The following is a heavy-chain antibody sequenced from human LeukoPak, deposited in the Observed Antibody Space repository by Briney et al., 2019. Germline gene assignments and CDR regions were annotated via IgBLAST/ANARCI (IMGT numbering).Heavy chain of an antibody. CDR3: ARHVRLQNGGDFDY. V-gene: IGHV4-30-2*01. Sequence: PSQTLSLTCAVSGGSISSGGYSWSWIRQPPGKGLEWIGYVYHSGSTYYNPSLKSRVTISVDRSKNQFSLKLSSVTAADTAVYYCARHVRLQNGGDFDYWGQGTLVTVSS. CDR2: VYHSGST. CDR1: GGSISSGGYS. J-gene: IGHJ4*02. D-gene: IGHD2-8*01.